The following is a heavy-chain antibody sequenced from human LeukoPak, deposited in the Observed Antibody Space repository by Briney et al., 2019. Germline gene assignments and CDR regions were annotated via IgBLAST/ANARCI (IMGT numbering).Heavy chain of an antibody. CDR3: AALYYYDSSGYGDGRY. D-gene: IGHD3-22*01. Sequence: GASVKVSCKASGYTFTGYYMHWVRQAPGQGLEWMGWINPNSGGTNYAQKFQGRVTMTRDTSISTAYMELSRLRSDDTAVYYCAALYYYDSSGYGDGRYWDQGTLVTVSS. CDR2: INPNSGGT. CDR1: GYTFTGYY. V-gene: IGHV1-2*02. J-gene: IGHJ4*02.